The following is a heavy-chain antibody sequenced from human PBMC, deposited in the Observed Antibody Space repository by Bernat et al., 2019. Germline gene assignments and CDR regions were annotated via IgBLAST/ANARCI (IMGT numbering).Heavy chain of an antibody. V-gene: IGHV1-2*02. J-gene: IGHJ6*02. Sequence: QVQLVQSGAEVKKPGASVKVSCKASGYTFTGYYMHWVRQAPGQGLEWMGWINPNSGGTNYAQKFQGRVTMTRDTSISTAYMELSRLRSDDTAVYYCARVWRSLQDYYYYGMDVWGQGIMVNASS. CDR2: INPNSGGT. CDR3: ARVWRSLQDYYYYGMDV. D-gene: IGHD4-11*01. CDR1: GYTFTGYY.